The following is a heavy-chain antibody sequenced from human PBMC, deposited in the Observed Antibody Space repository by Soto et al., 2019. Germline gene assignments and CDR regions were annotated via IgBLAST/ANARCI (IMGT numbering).Heavy chain of an antibody. CDR2: IYYSGST. V-gene: IGHV4-31*03. CDR1: GGSISSGGYY. Sequence: SETLSLTCTVSGGSISSGGYYWSWIRQHPGKGLEWIGYIYYSGSTYYNPSLKSRVTISVDTSKNQFSLKLSSVTAADTAVYYCARDRGYYYDSSGYYEGDWFDPSGQGTLVTVS. D-gene: IGHD3-22*01. CDR3: ARDRGYYYDSSGYYEGDWFDP. J-gene: IGHJ5*02.